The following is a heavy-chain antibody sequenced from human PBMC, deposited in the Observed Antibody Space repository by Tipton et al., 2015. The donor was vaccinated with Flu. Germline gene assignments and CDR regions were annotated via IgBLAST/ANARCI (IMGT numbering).Heavy chain of an antibody. CDR1: GFTFSSYG. CDR3: AKEEGYCSSTSCQITYYYYGMDV. Sequence: SLRLSCAASGFTFSSYGMHWVRQAPGKGLGWVAFIRYDGSNKYYADSVKGRFTISRDNSKNTLYLQMNSLRAEDTAVYYCAKEEGYCSSTSCQITYYYYGMDVWGQGTTVTVSS. CDR2: IRYDGSNK. D-gene: IGHD2-2*01. J-gene: IGHJ6*02. V-gene: IGHV3-30*02.